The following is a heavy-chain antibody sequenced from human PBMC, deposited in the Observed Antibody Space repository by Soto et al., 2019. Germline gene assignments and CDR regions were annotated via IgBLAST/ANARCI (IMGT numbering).Heavy chain of an antibody. CDR1: GFTFSNYW. V-gene: IGHV3-7*01. J-gene: IGHJ3*01. CDR3: ARDWYCSGGGCYGNDAFDP. CDR2: INEDGSEK. D-gene: IGHD2-15*01. Sequence: GGSRRLSCAVSGFTFSNYWMGWVRQAPGKGLEWLANINEDGSEKHHVDSLKGRFTISRDNVKNSVYLQMNSLRAEDTAVYYCARDWYCSGGGCYGNDAFDPWGQGTMVTVSS.